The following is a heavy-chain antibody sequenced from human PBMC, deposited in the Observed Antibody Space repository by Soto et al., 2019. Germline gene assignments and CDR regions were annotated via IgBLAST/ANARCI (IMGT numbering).Heavy chain of an antibody. J-gene: IGHJ6*02. V-gene: IGHV5-51*01. D-gene: IGHD2-2*02. Sequence: GESLKISCKGSGYSFTSYWIGWVRQVPGKGLEWMGIIYPGDSDTRYSPSFQGQVTISADKSISTAYLQWSSLKASDTAMYYCARPWCSGTSCYRGVDYGMDVWGQGTTVTVSS. CDR2: IYPGDSDT. CDR3: ARPWCSGTSCYRGVDYGMDV. CDR1: GYSFTSYW.